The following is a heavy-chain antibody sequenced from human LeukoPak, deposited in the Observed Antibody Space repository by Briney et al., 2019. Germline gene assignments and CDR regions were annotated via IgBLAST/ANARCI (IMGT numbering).Heavy chain of an antibody. CDR2: INPSGGST. CDR1: GYTFTSYY. Sequence: ASVKVSCKASGYTFTSYYMHWVRQAPGQGLEWMGIINPSGGSTSYAQKFQGRVTMTRDMSTSTVYMELSSLRSEDTAVYYCARDLGDYYDSSGRGATLDYWGQGTLVTVSS. J-gene: IGHJ4*02. V-gene: IGHV1-46*01. CDR3: ARDLGDYYDSSGRGATLDY. D-gene: IGHD3-22*01.